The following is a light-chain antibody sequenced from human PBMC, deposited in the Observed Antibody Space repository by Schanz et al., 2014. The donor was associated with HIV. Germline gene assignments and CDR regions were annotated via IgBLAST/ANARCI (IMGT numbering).Light chain of an antibody. CDR3: GTWDDSLNGWV. V-gene: IGLV1-44*01. J-gene: IGLJ3*02. Sequence: QSVLTQPPSASGTPGQSVTVSCSGSTSNIGSNTVDWFQQLPGTAPKLLIYNTNVRPSGVPDRFSGSKSGNTASLAISGLQSEDEADYYCGTWDDSLNGWVFGGGTKLTVL. CDR2: NTN. CDR1: TSNIGSNT.